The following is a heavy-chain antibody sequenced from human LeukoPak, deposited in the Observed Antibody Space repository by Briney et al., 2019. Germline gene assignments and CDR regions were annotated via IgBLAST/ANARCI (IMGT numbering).Heavy chain of an antibody. V-gene: IGHV1-3*01. J-gene: IGHJ4*02. Sequence: GASVKVSCKASGYTFTSYAMHWERQAPGQRLEWMGWINAGNGNTKYSQKFQGRVTITMDTSASTAYMELSSLRSEDTAVYYCARDLWGTVTTSSFDYWGQGTLVTVSS. CDR1: GYTFTSYA. CDR3: ARDLWGTVTTSSFDY. CDR2: INAGNGNT. D-gene: IGHD4-17*01.